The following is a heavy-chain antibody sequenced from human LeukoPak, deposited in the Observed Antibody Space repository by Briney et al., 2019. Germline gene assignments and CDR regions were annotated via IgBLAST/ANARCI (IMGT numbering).Heavy chain of an antibody. D-gene: IGHD5-18*01. J-gene: IGHJ4*02. V-gene: IGHV1-46*01. CDR1: GYTFATYY. CDR3: AIMSRVDTGKSPFDD. Sequence: ASVKVSCKASGYTFATYYMHWVRQAPGQGLEWVGVINPSSGSTNYAQNFQGRVTMTRDTSTSTVYMELSSLRSEDTAMYYCAIMSRVDTGKSPFDDWGQGSLVTVSS. CDR2: INPSSGST.